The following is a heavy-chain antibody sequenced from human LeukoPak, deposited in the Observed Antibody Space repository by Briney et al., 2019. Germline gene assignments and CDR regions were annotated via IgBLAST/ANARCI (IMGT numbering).Heavy chain of an antibody. CDR2: ISYDGSNK. J-gene: IGHJ6*02. CDR1: GFTFSSYG. D-gene: IGHD2-8*01. Sequence: PGGSLRLSCAASGFTFSSYGMHWVRQAPGKGLEWVAVISYDGSNKYYADSVKGRFTISRDNSKNTVFLQMNSLRAEDTAVYYCAKGVGYGGMDVWGQGTTVTVSS. V-gene: IGHV3-30*18. CDR3: AKGVGYGGMDV.